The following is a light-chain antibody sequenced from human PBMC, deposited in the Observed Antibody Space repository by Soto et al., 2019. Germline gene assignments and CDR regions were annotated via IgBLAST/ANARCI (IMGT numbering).Light chain of an antibody. CDR1: QRVSTW. Sequence: QMTQSPSSLSASVGDRVTITCRASQRVSTWLAWYHQRPQKGPRSLIYATSRLQNGVPPRFSGSGSGTEFTLTISSLEPEDFRTYYCQQYDNQPFSCGPGTKVDV. CDR3: QQYDNQPFS. V-gene: IGKV1D-16*01. CDR2: ATS. J-gene: IGKJ3*01.